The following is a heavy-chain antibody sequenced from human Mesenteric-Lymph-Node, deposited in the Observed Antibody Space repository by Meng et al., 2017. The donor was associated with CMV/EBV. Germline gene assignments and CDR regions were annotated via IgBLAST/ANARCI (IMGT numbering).Heavy chain of an antibody. J-gene: IGHJ4*02. CDR1: GESFSAHF. D-gene: IGHD6-6*01. CDR2: INHSGST. Sequence: SETLSLTCALYGESFSAHFWNWIRQSPGKGLEWIAEINHSGSTNFNPSLKSRVTISVDTSRNHFSLRLSSVTAADTAVYYCARDYGIGPMAARPIDCFDYWGQGTLVTVSS. V-gene: IGHV4-34*01. CDR3: ARDYGIGPMAARPIDCFDY.